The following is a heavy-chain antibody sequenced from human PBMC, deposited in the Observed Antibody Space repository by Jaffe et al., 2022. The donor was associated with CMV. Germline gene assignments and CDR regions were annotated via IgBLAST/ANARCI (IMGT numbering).Heavy chain of an antibody. CDR2: IWYDGSNK. J-gene: IGHJ6*03. CDR1: GFTFSSYG. V-gene: IGHV3-33*08. CDR3: ARDGYYYDSSGYYGPVDYYYYMDV. Sequence: QVQLVESGGGVVQPGRSLRLSCAASGFTFSSYGMHWVRQAPGKGLEWVAVIWYDGSNKYYADSVKGRFTISRDNSKNTLYLQMNSLRAEDTAVYYCARDGYYYDSSGYYGPVDYYYYMDVWGKGTTVTVSS. D-gene: IGHD3-22*01.